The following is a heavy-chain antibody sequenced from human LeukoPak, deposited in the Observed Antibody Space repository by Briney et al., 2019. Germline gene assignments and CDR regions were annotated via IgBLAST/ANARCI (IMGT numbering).Heavy chain of an antibody. CDR2: VYHSGSA. V-gene: IGHV4-38-2*02. J-gene: IGHJ6*03. Sequence: SETLSLTCTVSGYSISSGSYWGWIRQPPGKGLEWIGSVYHSGSAYYNPSLKSGFTISVDTSKNQFSLKLSSVTAADTAVYYCARQRRVRGAKEVYYYYYYYMDVWGKGTTVTISS. CDR3: ARQRRVRGAKEVYYYYYYYMDV. CDR1: GYSISSGSY. D-gene: IGHD3-10*01.